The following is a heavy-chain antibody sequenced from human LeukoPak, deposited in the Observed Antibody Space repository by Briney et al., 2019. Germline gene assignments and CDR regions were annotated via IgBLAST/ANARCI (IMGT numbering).Heavy chain of an antibody. V-gene: IGHV3-23*01. Sequence: GGSLRLSCAASGFTVSSNYMSWVRQAPGKGPEWVSRISGSGSTTDYTDSVKGRFTISRDNSKNTLYLQMNSLRAEDTAVYYCAKDRCGSDCPSPETNYFDDWGQGTLVTVSS. CDR1: GFTVSSNY. CDR2: ISGSGSTT. CDR3: AKDRCGSDCPSPETNYFDD. D-gene: IGHD2-21*02. J-gene: IGHJ4*02.